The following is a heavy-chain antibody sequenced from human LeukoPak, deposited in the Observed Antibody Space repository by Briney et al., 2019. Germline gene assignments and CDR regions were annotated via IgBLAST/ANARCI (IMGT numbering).Heavy chain of an antibody. D-gene: IGHD6-13*01. CDR3: AREGIAAVGPY. CDR1: GCTFSSYS. CDR2: ISSSSTYI. Sequence: GGSLRLSCAASGCTFSSYSMNWVRQAPGKGLEWVSYISSSSTYIDYADSVKGRFTISRDNAKNSLYLQMNSLRAEDTAVYYCAREGIAAVGPYWGQGTLVTVSS. J-gene: IGHJ4*02. V-gene: IGHV3-21*06.